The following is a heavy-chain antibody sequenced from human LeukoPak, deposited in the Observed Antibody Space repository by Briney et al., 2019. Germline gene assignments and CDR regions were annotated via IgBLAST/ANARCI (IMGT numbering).Heavy chain of an antibody. Sequence: PGGSLRLSCAASGLTFSSYWMHWVRQAPGKGLVWVSRINSDGSSTSYADSVKGRFTISRDNAKNTLYLQMNSLRAEDTAVYYCARDSADSNGLYWGQGTLVTVSS. V-gene: IGHV3-74*01. D-gene: IGHD4-11*01. CDR1: GLTFSSYW. CDR2: INSDGSST. CDR3: ARDSADSNGLY. J-gene: IGHJ4*02.